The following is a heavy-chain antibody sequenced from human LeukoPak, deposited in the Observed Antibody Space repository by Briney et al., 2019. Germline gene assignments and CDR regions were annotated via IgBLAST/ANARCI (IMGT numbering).Heavy chain of an antibody. V-gene: IGHV1-46*01. J-gene: IGHJ3*02. CDR3: ARGGRWELPRPYAFDI. D-gene: IGHD1-26*01. CDR2: INPSGGST. CDR1: GYTFTSYY. Sequence: GASVKVSCKASGYTFTSYYMHWVRQAPGQGLEWMGIINPSGGSTSYAQKFQGRVTMTRDTSTSTVYMELRSLRSDDTSDYYCARGGRWELPRPYAFDIWGQGTMVTVSS.